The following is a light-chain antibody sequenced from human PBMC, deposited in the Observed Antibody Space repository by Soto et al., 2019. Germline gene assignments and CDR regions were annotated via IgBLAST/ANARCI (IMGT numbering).Light chain of an antibody. V-gene: IGKV1-39*01. J-gene: IGKJ2*01. Sequence: DIQMTQSPSSLSASVGDRVTITCRASQSISSYLNWYQQKPGKAPRLLIYAASILQSGVPSRFSGSGSGTDFTLTISSLQPEDFATYYCQQSYSTPTPPTFGQGTKLEIK. CDR1: QSISSY. CDR2: AAS. CDR3: QQSYSTPTPPT.